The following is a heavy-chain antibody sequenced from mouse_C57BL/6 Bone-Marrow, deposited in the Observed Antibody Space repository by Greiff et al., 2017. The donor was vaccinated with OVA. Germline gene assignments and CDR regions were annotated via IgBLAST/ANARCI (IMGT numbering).Heavy chain of an antibody. D-gene: IGHD2-3*01. V-gene: IGHV1-64*01. CDR2: IHPNSGST. Sequence: QVQLQQPGAELVKPGASVQLSCKASGYTFTSYWMHWVKQRPGQGLKWIGMIHPNSGSTNYNEKFKSKATLTVDKSSSTAYMQLSSLTSEDSAVYYCAVYDGYYSWFAYWGQGTLVTVSA. CDR1: GYTFTSYW. J-gene: IGHJ3*01. CDR3: AVYDGYYSWFAY.